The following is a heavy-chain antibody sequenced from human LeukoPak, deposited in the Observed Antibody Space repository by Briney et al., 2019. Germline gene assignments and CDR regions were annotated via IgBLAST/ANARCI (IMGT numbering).Heavy chain of an antibody. Sequence: ASVKVSCKASGYTFTSYYMHWVRQAPGQGLEWMGIINPSGGSTSYAQKFQGRATMTRDTSTSTVYMELSSLKSEDTAVYYCARDWGVLYSYGRPYNWFDPWGQGTLVTVSS. V-gene: IGHV1-46*03. J-gene: IGHJ5*02. CDR1: GYTFTSYY. CDR2: INPSGGST. D-gene: IGHD5-18*01. CDR3: ARDWGVLYSYGRPYNWFDP.